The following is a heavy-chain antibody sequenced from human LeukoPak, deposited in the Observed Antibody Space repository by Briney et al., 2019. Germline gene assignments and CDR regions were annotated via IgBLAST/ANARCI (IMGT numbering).Heavy chain of an antibody. CDR3: AKGGLNVGESYNNYFDY. CDR2: ISGSGGDT. D-gene: IGHD3-10*01. V-gene: IGHV3-23*01. J-gene: IGHJ4*02. Sequence: VSAISGSGGDTNYADSVKGRFTISRDNSKNTLYLQMNSLRAEDTAVYDGAKGGLNVGESYNNYFDYWGQGTLVTVSS.